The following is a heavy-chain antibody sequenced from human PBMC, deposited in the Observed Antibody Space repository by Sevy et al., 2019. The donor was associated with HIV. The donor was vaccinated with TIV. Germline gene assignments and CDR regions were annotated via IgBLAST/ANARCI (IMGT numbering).Heavy chain of an antibody. J-gene: IGHJ3*02. D-gene: IGHD1-1*01. CDR1: GFTVSSNY. V-gene: IGHV3-53*01. CDR3: ARDPLGTGTTWGAFDI. Sequence: GGSLRLSCAASGFTVSSNYMSWVRQAPGKGLEWVSVIYSGGSTYYGDSVKGRFTISRDKSKNTLYLQMNSLRAEDTAVDYCARDPLGTGTTWGAFDIWGQGTMVTVSS. CDR2: IYSGGST.